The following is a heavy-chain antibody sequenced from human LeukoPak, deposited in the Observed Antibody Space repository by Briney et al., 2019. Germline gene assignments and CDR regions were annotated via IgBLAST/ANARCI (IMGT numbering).Heavy chain of an antibody. CDR2: IYPGDSDT. D-gene: IGHD3-22*01. CDR1: GYSFTSYW. J-gene: IGHJ3*02. V-gene: IGHV5-51*01. CDR3: ATRDRYYYDSGGYPAAFDI. Sequence: GESLKISCKGSGYSFTSYWIGWVRQMPGKGLEWMGIIYPGDSDTRYSPSFQGQVTISADKSISTAYLQWSSLKASDTAMYYCATRDRYYYDSGGYPAAFDIWGQGTMVTVSS.